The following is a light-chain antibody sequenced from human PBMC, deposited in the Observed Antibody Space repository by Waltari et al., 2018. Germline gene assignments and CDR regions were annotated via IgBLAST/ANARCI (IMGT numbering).Light chain of an antibody. J-gene: IGLJ2*01. CDR2: EYN. CDR1: SGSIASNY. CDR3: QSYDSSSVV. Sequence: NFMLTQPHSVSESPGKTVTISCTRSSGSIASNYVQWYRQRPGTSPTTVIYEYNQRPSGVPDRFSGSLDSSSNSASLTIPGLKTEDEADYYCQSYDSSSVVFGGGTKLTVL. V-gene: IGLV6-57*01.